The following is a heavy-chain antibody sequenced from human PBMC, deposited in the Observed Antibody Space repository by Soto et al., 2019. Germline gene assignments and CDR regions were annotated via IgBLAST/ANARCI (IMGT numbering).Heavy chain of an antibody. J-gene: IGHJ4*02. Sequence: VGSLRLSWAASGSTCSDYYMIWIRQAPGKGLEWISYIDTSGTKIYYADSVKDRFTINRENAKNSLYLEMNSLRDEDTAVYYCASHYDMWSGYLSPVDYWGQGTLVTVSS. CDR3: ASHYDMWSGYLSPVDY. CDR2: IDTSGTKI. D-gene: IGHD3-3*01. CDR1: GSTCSDYY. V-gene: IGHV3-11*01.